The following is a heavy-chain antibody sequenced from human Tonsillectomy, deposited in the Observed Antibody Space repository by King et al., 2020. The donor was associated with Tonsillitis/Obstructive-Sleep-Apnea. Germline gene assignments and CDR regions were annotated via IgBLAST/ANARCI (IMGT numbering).Heavy chain of an antibody. CDR2: INPSGGST. CDR1: GYTFTSYY. V-gene: IGHV1-46*01. D-gene: IGHD1-7*01. Sequence: VQLVESGAEVKKPGASVKVSCKASGYTFTSYYMHWVRQAPGQGLEWMGIINPSGGSTSYAQKFQGRVTMTRDTSTSTVCMELSSLRSEDTAVYYCATEPREITGTTFCFDYWGQGTLVTVSS. CDR3: ATEPREITGTTFCFDY. J-gene: IGHJ4*02.